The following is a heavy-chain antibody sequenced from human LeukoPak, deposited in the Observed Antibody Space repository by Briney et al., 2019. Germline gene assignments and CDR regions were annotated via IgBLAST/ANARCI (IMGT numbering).Heavy chain of an antibody. CDR3: ARWAAAASTPWWPPLDY. CDR1: GGTFSSYV. V-gene: IGHV1-69*01. CDR2: IIPIFSTP. J-gene: IGHJ4*02. D-gene: IGHD6-25*01. Sequence: SVKVSCKASGGTFSSYVINWVRQAPGQGLEWMGGIIPIFSTPNYAQTFQGRVTITADESTSTAYMELSSLRSEDTAVYYCARWAAAASTPWWPPLDYWGQGTLVTVSS.